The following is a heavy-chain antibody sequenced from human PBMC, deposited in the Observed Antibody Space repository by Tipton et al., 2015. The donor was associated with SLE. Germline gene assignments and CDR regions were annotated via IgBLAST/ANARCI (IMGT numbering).Heavy chain of an antibody. D-gene: IGHD3-3*01. J-gene: IGHJ6*03. CDR3: ARVLGVVKSYYMDV. CDR2: FYFSGSS. V-gene: IGHV4-59*08. Sequence: TLSLTCSVSGVSISTYYWSWIRQSPGKGLEWIGFFYFSGSSQYNPSLKSRVAISADTSNNQFSLELSSVTAADTAVYYCARVLGVVKSYYMDVWGKGTTVTVSS. CDR1: GVSISTYY.